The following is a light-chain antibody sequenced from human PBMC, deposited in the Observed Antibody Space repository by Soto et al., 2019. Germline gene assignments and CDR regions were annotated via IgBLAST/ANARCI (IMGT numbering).Light chain of an antibody. J-gene: IGLJ2*01. CDR2: EVS. CDR3: SSYTSSSTPYVV. CDR1: SSDVGGYNY. V-gene: IGLV2-14*01. Sequence: QSVLTQPASVSGSPGQSITIFCTGTSSDVGGYNYVSWYQQHPDKAPKLMIYEVSNRPSGVSNRFSGSKSGNTASLTISGLQAEDEADYYCSSYTSSSTPYVVFGGGTKVTVL.